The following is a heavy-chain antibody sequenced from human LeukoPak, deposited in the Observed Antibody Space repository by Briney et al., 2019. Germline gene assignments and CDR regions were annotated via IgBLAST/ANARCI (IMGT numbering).Heavy chain of an antibody. J-gene: IGHJ4*02. CDR1: GGSINSSS. V-gene: IGHV4-59*08. D-gene: IGHD5-18*01. CDR2: MYYTGTT. Sequence: PSETLSLACSASGGSINSSSWSWIRQPPGKGLEWIAYMYYTGTTKYNPSLSSRVTISVDASKNQFSLKLTSVTAADTAVYYCARGYTYGDFWGPGTLVTASS. CDR3: ARGYTYGDF.